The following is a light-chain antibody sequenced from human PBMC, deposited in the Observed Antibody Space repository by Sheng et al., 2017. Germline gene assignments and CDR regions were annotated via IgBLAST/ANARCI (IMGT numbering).Light chain of an antibody. CDR3: QQSYSTPYT. J-gene: IGKJ2*01. V-gene: IGKV1-39*01. Sequence: DIQMTQSPSSLSASVGDRVTITCRASQSIANYLNWYQQKPGKAPNLLIYVASNLQKWGPVPGSVAVDLGXISLSPITNLQPEDFAAYFCQQSYSTPYTFGQGTKLEIK. CDR1: QSIANY. CDR2: VAS.